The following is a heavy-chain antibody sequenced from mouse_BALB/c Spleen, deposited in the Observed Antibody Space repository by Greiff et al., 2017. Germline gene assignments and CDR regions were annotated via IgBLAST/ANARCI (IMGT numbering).Heavy chain of an antibody. Sequence: EVMLVESGGGLVKPGGSLKLSCAASGFTFSSYAMSWVRQTPEKRLEWVASISSGGSTYYPDSVKGRFTISRDNARNILYLQMSSLRSEDTAMYYCARGDYGNFDYWGQGTTLTVSS. CDR2: ISSGGST. V-gene: IGHV5-6-5*01. J-gene: IGHJ2*01. D-gene: IGHD1-2*01. CDR3: ARGDYGNFDY. CDR1: GFTFSSYA.